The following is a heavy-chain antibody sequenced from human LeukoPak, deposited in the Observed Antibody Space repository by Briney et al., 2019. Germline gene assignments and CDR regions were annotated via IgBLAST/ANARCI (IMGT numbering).Heavy chain of an antibody. Sequence: SETLSLTCAVYDGSFSGYYWSWIRQPPGKGLEWIGEINHSGSTNYNPSLKSRVTISVDTSKNQFSLKLSSVTAADTAVYYCARGYYDILTGYYHFDYWGQGTLVTVSS. D-gene: IGHD3-9*01. J-gene: IGHJ4*02. CDR3: ARGYYDILTGYYHFDY. CDR2: INHSGST. CDR1: DGSFSGYY. V-gene: IGHV4-34*01.